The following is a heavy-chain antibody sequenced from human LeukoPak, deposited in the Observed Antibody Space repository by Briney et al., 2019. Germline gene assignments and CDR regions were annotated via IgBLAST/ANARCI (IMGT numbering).Heavy chain of an antibody. V-gene: IGHV3-7*01. CDR3: ARGWKDY. CDR1: GFTFSSYS. CDR2: IKQDGSHK. Sequence: GGSLRLSCAASGFTFSSYSMMWVRQAPGKGLEWVANIKQDGSHKNYADSVKGRFTISRDNAKNSLYLQMNSLRAEDTAVYYCARGWKDYWGQGTLVTVSS. D-gene: IGHD1-1*01. J-gene: IGHJ4*02.